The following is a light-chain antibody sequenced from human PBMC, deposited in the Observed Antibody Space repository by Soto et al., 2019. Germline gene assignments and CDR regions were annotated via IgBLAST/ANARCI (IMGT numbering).Light chain of an antibody. V-gene: IGKV1-39*01. Sequence: DIQMTQSPSSLSASVGDRVTINCRASQSINNYLSWYQEKSGKAPDRLIFAASTLQSGVPSRFTGSGSGTDFTLTISSLQPEDFATYFCQQSYTTPITFGQGTRLE. CDR1: QSINNY. CDR2: AAS. CDR3: QQSYTTPIT. J-gene: IGKJ5*01.